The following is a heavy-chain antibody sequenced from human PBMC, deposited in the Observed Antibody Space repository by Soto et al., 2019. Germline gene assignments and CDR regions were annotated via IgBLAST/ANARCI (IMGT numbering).Heavy chain of an antibody. J-gene: IGHJ6*02. Sequence: GESLKISCQGSGYSFTNYWIGWVRQVPGKGLEWMGIIYVDDSDTRYSPSFQGQVLISADKSISTAYLQWGSLKASDTAIYYCARSSGHFLAYGMDVWGQGTTVTVS. CDR3: ARSSGHFLAYGMDV. CDR2: IYVDDSDT. V-gene: IGHV5-51*01. D-gene: IGHD3-3*01. CDR1: GYSFTNYW.